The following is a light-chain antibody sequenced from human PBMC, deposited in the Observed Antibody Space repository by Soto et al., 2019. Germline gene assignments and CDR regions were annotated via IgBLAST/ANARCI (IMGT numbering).Light chain of an antibody. CDR1: QSVSSSY. J-gene: IGKJ1*01. CDR2: GAS. Sequence: EIVLTQSPGTLSLSPGERDTLSCRSSQSVSSSYLAWYQQKPGQAPRLLIYGASSRATGIAARFSGSGSGTDFTLTISRLEPEDFAVYYCQQYGSSRWTFGQGTRWIS. V-gene: IGKV3-20*01. CDR3: QQYGSSRWT.